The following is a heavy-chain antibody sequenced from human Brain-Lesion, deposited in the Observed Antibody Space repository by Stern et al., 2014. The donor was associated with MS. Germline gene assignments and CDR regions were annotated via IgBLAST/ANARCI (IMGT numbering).Heavy chain of an antibody. Sequence: QVQLVQSGPGLVKPSQTLSLTCTVSGDSIRSGDHYWSWIRQPPGKGLEWIGYIHYSGRTFYSPSLKIRLTISVDTSKNQFSLNLNSVTAADTAVYFCARASWFAELTFDYWGQGTLATVS. V-gene: IGHV4-30-4*01. D-gene: IGHD3-10*01. CDR2: IHYSGRT. J-gene: IGHJ4*02. CDR1: GDSIRSGDHY. CDR3: ARASWFAELTFDY.